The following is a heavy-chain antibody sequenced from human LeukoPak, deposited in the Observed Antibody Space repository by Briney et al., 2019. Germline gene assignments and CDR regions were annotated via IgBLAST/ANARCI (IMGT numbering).Heavy chain of an antibody. V-gene: IGHV3-7*03. J-gene: IGHJ4*02. Sequence: GGSLRLSCAASGITFSSYMLTWVRQAPGKGLEWVANIKQDGSEKYYVDSVEGRFSISRDNAKNSLYLQMNSLRAEDTAVYYCAKGRYSGSPSYFDYWGQGTLVTVSS. CDR1: GITFSSYM. D-gene: IGHD1-26*01. CDR2: IKQDGSEK. CDR3: AKGRYSGSPSYFDY.